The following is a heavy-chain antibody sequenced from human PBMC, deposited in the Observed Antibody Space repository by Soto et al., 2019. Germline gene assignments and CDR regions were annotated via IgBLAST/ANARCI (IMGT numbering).Heavy chain of an antibody. V-gene: IGHV4-38-2*02. D-gene: IGHD3-10*01. CDR1: GCSISSGCN. J-gene: IGHJ5*02. CDR3: ARDRRGVLLWFPETPDGNLFDP. Sequence: SEALSLTCGVSGCSISSGCNWWWIRRPPGKGLGWIGTFPHSGTTYSNPSLSSPVTTSVDTAKNQFCLKLRSLSAADTALYYCARDRRGVLLWFPETPDGNLFDPWGQGSLV. CDR2: FPHSGTT.